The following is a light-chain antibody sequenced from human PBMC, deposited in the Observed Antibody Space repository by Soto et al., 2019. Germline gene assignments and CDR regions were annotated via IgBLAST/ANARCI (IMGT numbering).Light chain of an antibody. CDR1: QSVSSN. CDR3: QQHNNWLPLT. CDR2: GAS. V-gene: IGKV3-15*01. Sequence: EIVMTQSPATLSVSPGERATLSCRASQSVSSNLAWYQQKPGQAPRLLIYGASTRATGIPARFSGSGSGTEFTLTISSLQSEDFAVYYCQQHNNWLPLTFGGGTKVEIK. J-gene: IGKJ4*01.